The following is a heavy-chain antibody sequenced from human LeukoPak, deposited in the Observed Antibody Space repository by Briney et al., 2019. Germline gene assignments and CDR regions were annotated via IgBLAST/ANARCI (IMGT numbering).Heavy chain of an antibody. CDR3: AIAGYSSGWYFGGRYYYYGMDV. D-gene: IGHD6-19*01. CDR1: GGSISSGGYY. CDR2: IYYSGST. V-gene: IGHV4-31*03. Sequence: SETLSLTCTVSGGSISSGGYYWSWIRQHPGKGLEWIGYIYYSGSTCYNPSLKSRVTISVDTPKNQFSLKLSSVTAADTAVYYCAIAGYSSGWYFGGRYYYYGMDVWGQGTTVTVSS. J-gene: IGHJ6*02.